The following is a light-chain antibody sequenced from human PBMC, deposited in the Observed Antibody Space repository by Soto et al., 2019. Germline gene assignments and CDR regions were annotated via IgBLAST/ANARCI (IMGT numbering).Light chain of an antibody. V-gene: IGKV1-12*01. CDR2: GAY. J-gene: IGKJ4*01. CDR1: QDISSW. Sequence: IQMTQSPSSVSASVGDRVTITCRASQDISSWLDWYQQKPGKAPKLLIYGAYTLQSGVPSRFSGSGSGTEFTLTIGSLQPEDFATYYCLQTSSFPRSFCGGTKVEIK. CDR3: LQTSSFPRS.